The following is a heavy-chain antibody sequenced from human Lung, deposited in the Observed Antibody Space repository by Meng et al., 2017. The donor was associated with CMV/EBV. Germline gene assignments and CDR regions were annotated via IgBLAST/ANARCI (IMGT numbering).Heavy chain of an antibody. CDR1: GFTFSTYT. CDR3: AGGVPAAIGYYDFWSGYLYGMDV. V-gene: IGHV3-48*04. Sequence: GGSLRLXXAASGFTFSTYTMNWVRQAPGKGLEWVSDISTSSSTIYYADSVKGRFTISRDNAKNSLYLQMNSLRAEDTAVYYCAGGVPAAIGYYDFWSGYLYGMDVWGQGTXVTVSS. J-gene: IGHJ6*02. CDR2: ISTSSSTI. D-gene: IGHD3-3*01.